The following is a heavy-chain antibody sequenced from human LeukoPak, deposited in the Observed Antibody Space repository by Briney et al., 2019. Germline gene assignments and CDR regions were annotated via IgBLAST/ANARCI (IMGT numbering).Heavy chain of an antibody. CDR3: ARDPGYYDSSGYLIYWYFDL. J-gene: IGHJ2*01. CDR2: IYYSGST. Sequence: NSSETLSLTCTVSGGSISSYYWSWIRQPPGKGLEWIGYIYYSGSTNYNPSLKSRVTISVDTSKNQFSLKLSSVTAADTAVYYCARDPGYYDSSGYLIYWYFDLWGRGTLVTVSS. D-gene: IGHD3-22*01. CDR1: GGSISSYY. V-gene: IGHV4-59*01.